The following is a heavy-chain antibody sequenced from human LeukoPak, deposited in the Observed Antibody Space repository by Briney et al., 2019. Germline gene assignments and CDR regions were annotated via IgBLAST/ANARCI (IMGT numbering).Heavy chain of an antibody. D-gene: IGHD2-8*01. J-gene: IGHJ3*02. CDR1: GFTFSSYA. Sequence: GGSLRLSCAASGFTFSSYAMSWVRQAPGKGLEWVSAISGSGGSTYYADSVKGRFTISRDNSKNTLYLQMNSLRAEDTAVYYCAKNILMVYAIRGAFDIWGQGTMVTVSS. V-gene: IGHV3-23*01. CDR3: AKNILMVYAIRGAFDI. CDR2: ISGSGGST.